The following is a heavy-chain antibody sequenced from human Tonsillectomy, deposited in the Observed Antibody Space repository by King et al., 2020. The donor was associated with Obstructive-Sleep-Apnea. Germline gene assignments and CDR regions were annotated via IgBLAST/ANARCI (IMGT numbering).Heavy chain of an antibody. Sequence: QVQLQESGPGLVKPSQTLSLTCTVSGGSITSGGYYWSWIRQHPGKGLEWIGYIYDSGSTYYNPSLKSRVNLPRATSKGQFSLNLRSVTAADTAVYYGARDSGDCSSTSCYRAIDYWGQGTLVTVSS. CDR1: GGSITSGGYY. V-gene: IGHV4-31*03. J-gene: IGHJ4*02. CDR2: IYDSGST. CDR3: ARDSGDCSSTSCYRAIDY. D-gene: IGHD2-2*01.